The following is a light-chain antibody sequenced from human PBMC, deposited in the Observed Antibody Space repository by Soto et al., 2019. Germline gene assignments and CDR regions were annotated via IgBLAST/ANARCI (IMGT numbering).Light chain of an antibody. CDR2: SDN. J-gene: IGLJ3*02. Sequence: QSVLTQPPSASGTPGQRVAISCSGSSSDIGSNTVNWYQHLPGTAPQLLMYSDNQRPSGVPDRFSGSKSGTSASLAISGLHSENEGDYYCASWDDSLNGWVFGGGTKLTVL. CDR3: ASWDDSLNGWV. CDR1: SSDIGSNT. V-gene: IGLV1-44*01.